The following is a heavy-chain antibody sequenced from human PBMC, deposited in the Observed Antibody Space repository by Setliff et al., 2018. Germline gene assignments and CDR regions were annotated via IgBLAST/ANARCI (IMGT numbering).Heavy chain of an antibody. V-gene: IGHV5-51*01. CDR3: ASPSAGWTKPFDV. Sequence: GESLKISCKATGYTFTNYLIAWVRQVPGKGLEWMGIIDPSDSQIKYGPSFQGQFTISVDKSISTAYLQWSSLKASDTAMYYCASPSAGWTKPFDVWGQGTMVTVSS. D-gene: IGHD6-19*01. CDR2: IDPSDSQI. CDR1: GYTFTNYL. J-gene: IGHJ3*01.